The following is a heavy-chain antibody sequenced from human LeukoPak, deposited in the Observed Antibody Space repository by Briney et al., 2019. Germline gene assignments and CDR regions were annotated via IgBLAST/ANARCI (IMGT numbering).Heavy chain of an antibody. Sequence: SETLSLTCTVSGVSLGPYYWSWIRQPPGKGLEWIGYIHHSGSTNYNPSLKSRVTISVDTSKNQFSLKLSSVTAADTAVYYCARFGYSYGLDYWGQGTLVTVSS. V-gene: IGHV4-59*01. CDR2: IHHSGST. J-gene: IGHJ4*02. CDR1: GVSLGPYY. D-gene: IGHD5-18*01. CDR3: ARFGYSYGLDY.